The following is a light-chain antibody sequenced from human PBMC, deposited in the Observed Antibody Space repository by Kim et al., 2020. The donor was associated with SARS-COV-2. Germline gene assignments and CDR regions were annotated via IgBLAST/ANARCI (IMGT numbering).Light chain of an antibody. V-gene: IGLV7-46*01. J-gene: IGLJ2*01. Sequence: PGGTLTCTGCSITDPVTSDHKHFWLQKKPGQAPRTLIYDTSSKHYWTPARFSGSLLGGKAALTLSGAQPEEGADYYCLLSESGTAVFGGGTKLTVL. CDR1: TDPVTSDHK. CDR2: DTS. CDR3: LLSESGTAV.